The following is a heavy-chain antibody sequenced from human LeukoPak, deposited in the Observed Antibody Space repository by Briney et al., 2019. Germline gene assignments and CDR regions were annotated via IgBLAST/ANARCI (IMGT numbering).Heavy chain of an antibody. Sequence: ASVKVSCKASGGTFSSYAISWVRQAPGQGLEWMGIINPSGGSTSYAQKFQGRVTMTRDTSTSTVYMELSSLRSEDTAVYYCARGRGGYDILTGWGQGTLVTVSS. CDR1: GGTFSSYA. J-gene: IGHJ4*02. D-gene: IGHD3-9*01. CDR3: ARGRGGYDILTG. V-gene: IGHV1-46*01. CDR2: INPSGGST.